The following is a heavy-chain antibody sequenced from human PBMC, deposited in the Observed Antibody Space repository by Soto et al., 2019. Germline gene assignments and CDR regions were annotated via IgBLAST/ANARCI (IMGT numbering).Heavy chain of an antibody. J-gene: IGHJ6*03. CDR2: INGHGSST. CDR1: GFTSRSYW. D-gene: IGHD3-10*01. Sequence: EVQLVESGGGLVNPGGSLRLSCAASGFTSRSYWMHWVRQAPGKGLVWVSRINGHGSSTEYADPVKGRFTISSDNAKNTLYRQMNSLRVEDTAVYYCARSNYYGLGNYYYYYMDVWGKGTTVTVSS. CDR3: ARSNYYGLGNYYYYYMDV. V-gene: IGHV3-74*03.